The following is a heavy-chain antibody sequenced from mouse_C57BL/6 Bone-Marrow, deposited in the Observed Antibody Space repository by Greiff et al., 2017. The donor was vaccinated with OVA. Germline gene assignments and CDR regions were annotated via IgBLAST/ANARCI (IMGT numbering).Heavy chain of an antibody. V-gene: IGHV5-16*01. CDR3: ARNWGDY. CDR2: INYDGSST. Sequence: EVKLVESEGGLVQPGSSMKLSCTASGFTFSDYYMAWVRQVPEKGLEWVANINYDGSSTYYLDSLKSRFIISRDNAKNILYLQMSSLKSEDTATYYCARNWGDYWGQGTTLTVSS. CDR1: GFTFSDYY. J-gene: IGHJ2*01. D-gene: IGHD4-1*01.